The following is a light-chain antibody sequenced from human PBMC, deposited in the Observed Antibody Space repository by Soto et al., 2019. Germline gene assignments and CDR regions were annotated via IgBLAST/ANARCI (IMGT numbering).Light chain of an antibody. V-gene: IGKV1D-13*01. CDR2: DAS. CDR1: QGISSA. Sequence: IQMTQSPSSLSASVGDRVTITCRASQGISSALAWYQQKPGKAPKLLIYDASSLESGVPSRFSGSGSGTDFALTISSLQPEDFATYYCQQFNNLITFGQGTRLEIK. CDR3: QQFNNLIT. J-gene: IGKJ5*01.